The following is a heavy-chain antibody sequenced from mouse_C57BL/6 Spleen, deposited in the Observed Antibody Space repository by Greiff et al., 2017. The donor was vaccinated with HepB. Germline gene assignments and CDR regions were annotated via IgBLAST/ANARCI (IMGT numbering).Heavy chain of an antibody. J-gene: IGHJ4*01. V-gene: IGHV1-64*01. CDR2: IHPNSGST. Sequence: VQLQQPGAELVKPGASVKLSCKASGYTFSSFCMHWVKQRPGQGLEWIGMIHPNSGSTNYNEKFKSKATLTVDKSSSTAYMQLSSLTSEDSAVYYCARLYAMDYWGQGTSVTVSS. CDR1: GYTFSSFC. CDR3: ARLYAMDY.